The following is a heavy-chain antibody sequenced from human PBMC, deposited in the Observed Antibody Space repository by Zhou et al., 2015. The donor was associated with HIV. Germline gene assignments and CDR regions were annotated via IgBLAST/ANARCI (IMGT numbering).Heavy chain of an antibody. CDR2: IIPILRIP. CDR1: GGTFSSYA. J-gene: IGHJ2*01. V-gene: IGHV1-69*09. D-gene: IGHD7-27*01. Sequence: QVQLVQSGAEVKKPGSSVKVSCKASGGTFSSYAISWVRQAPGHALEWMGGIIPILRIPNYAETLQGRVTITADTSTNTVYMELSSLRSEDTAVYYCAREGWGSWYFDLWGRGTLVSVSS. CDR3: AREGWGSWYFDL.